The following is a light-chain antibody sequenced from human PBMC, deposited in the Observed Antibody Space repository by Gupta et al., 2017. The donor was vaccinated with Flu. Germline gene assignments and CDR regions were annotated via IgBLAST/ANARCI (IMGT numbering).Light chain of an antibody. Sequence: DIVFTPSPVTLSLSPGERAILACRASQSVSTFLAWYQQGPSQAPRLLIYYATDRATGIPARFSGSGSGTDFTLTINSLEPEDFAIYYCQQRDNWPLTFGGGTKVEI. J-gene: IGKJ4*01. CDR3: QQRDNWPLT. CDR1: QSVSTF. V-gene: IGKV3-11*01. CDR2: YAT.